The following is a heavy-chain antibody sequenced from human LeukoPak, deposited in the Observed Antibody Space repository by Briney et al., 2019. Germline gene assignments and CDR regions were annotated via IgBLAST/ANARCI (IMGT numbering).Heavy chain of an antibody. CDR1: GYTFNKYA. V-gene: IGHV7-4-1*02. Sequence: ASVKVSCKASGYTFNKYALNWVRQAPGQGLEWMGWITTDTGKPTYAQGFTGRYVFSLDTSVSTTSLQITSLKAVDTAVYYCARAARNCSGGTCLSIRAFDIWGQGTMVTVSS. J-gene: IGHJ3*02. CDR3: ARAARNCSGGTCLSIRAFDI. CDR2: ITTDTGKP. D-gene: IGHD2-15*01.